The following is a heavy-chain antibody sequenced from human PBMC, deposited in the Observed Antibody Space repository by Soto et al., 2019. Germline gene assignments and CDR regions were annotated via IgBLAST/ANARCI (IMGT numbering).Heavy chain of an antibody. J-gene: IGHJ6*03. Sequence: SETLSLTCTVSGGSISSGGYYWSWIRQHPGKGLEWIGYIYYSGSTYYNPSLKSRVTISVDTSKNQFSLKLSSVTAADTAVYYCAREPIYGSGSYYNGDYYMDVWGKGTTVTVSS. CDR1: GGSISSGGYY. CDR3: AREPIYGSGSYYNGDYYMDV. D-gene: IGHD3-10*01. CDR2: IYYSGST. V-gene: IGHV4-31*03.